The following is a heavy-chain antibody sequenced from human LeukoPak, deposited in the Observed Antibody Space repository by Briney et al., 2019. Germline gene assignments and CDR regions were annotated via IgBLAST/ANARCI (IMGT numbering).Heavy chain of an antibody. CDR3: ARQGNIVLWFGELGNYFDY. V-gene: IGHV4-39*01. J-gene: IGHJ4*02. Sequence: SETLSLTCTVSGGSISSSSYYWGWIRQPPGRGLVWIGSIYYSGSTYYNPSLKSRVTISVDTSKNQFSLKLSSVTAADTAVYYCARQGNIVLWFGELGNYFDYWGQGTLVTVSS. D-gene: IGHD3-10*01. CDR1: GGSISSSSYY. CDR2: IYYSGST.